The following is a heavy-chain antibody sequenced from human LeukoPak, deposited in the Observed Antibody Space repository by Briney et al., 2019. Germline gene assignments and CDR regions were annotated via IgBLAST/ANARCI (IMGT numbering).Heavy chain of an antibody. CDR1: GFTFSSYG. D-gene: IGHD1-26*01. V-gene: IGHV3-33*03. CDR3: ASGPWELDY. J-gene: IGHJ4*02. Sequence: PGRALRLSCAASGFTFSSYGMHWVRQAPGKGLEWVAVIWYDGSNKYYADSVKGRFTISRDNAENTVFLQMNSLRVEDTAVYYCASGPWELDYWGQGTLVTVSS. CDR2: IWYDGSNK.